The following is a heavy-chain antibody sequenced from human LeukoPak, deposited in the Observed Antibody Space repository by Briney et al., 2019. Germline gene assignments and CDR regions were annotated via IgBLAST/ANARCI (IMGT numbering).Heavy chain of an antibody. CDR3: AGGAHRVTVAFYI. V-gene: IGHV1-69*13. D-gene: IGHD2-21*02. CDR2: IIPIFGTA. CDR1: GGTFSSYA. J-gene: IGHJ3*02. Sequence: ASVKVSCKASGGTFSSYAIGWVRQAPGQGLEWMGGIIPIFGTANYAQKFQGRVTITADESTSTAYMELSSLRSEDTAVYYCAGGAHRVTVAFYIWGQGTMVTVSS.